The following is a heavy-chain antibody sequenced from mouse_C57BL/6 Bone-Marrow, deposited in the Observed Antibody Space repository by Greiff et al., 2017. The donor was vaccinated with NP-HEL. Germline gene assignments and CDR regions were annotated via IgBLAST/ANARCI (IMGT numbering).Heavy chain of an antibody. CDR3: ARGAY. CDR2: IYPGDGDT. J-gene: IGHJ3*01. CDR1: GYAFSSFW. Sequence: QVQLKQSGAELVKPGASVKISCKASGYAFSSFWMNWVKQRPGKGLEWIGQIYPGDGDTNYNGKFKDKVTLTADKSSSTAYMQLSSLTSDDSAVYFCARGAYWGQGTLVTVSA. V-gene: IGHV1-80*01.